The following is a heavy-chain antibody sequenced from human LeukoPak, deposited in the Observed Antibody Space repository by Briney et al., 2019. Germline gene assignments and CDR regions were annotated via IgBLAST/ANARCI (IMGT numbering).Heavy chain of an antibody. D-gene: IGHD1-26*01. J-gene: IGHJ4*02. CDR2: ISGSGGST. Sequence: GGSLRLSCAASGFTFSSYAITWVRQAPGKGLGWVSCISGSGGSTHYADSVKGRFTISRNNSKNTLYLQMNSLRVEDTAVYYCARDQWEVPGARSSYDYWGQGTLVTVSS. CDR1: GFTFSSYA. V-gene: IGHV3-23*01. CDR3: ARDQWEVPGARSSYDY.